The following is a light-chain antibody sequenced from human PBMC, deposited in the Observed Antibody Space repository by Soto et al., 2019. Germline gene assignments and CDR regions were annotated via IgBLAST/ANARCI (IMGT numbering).Light chain of an antibody. V-gene: IGKV1-5*01. CDR2: NAD. J-gene: IGKJ3*01. CDR1: QDINRW. Sequence: DIQMTQSPSTLSASVGDRVTITCRASQDINRWLAWYQQKPGKAPKILIYNADTLESGVPSRFSGSGYGTEFILTISSLQPDDFATYYCQQYNRWPFTFGPGTKVDIK. CDR3: QQYNRWPFT.